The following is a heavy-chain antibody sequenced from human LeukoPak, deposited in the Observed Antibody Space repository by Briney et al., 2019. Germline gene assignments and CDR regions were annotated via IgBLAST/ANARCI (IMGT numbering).Heavy chain of an antibody. D-gene: IGHD3-22*01. Sequence: GGSLRLSCAASGFTFSNYGMHWVRQAPGKGLEWVAFIQYKGNTEYYADSVKGRFAISRDNSKNTLYLQMNSLRAEDTAVYYCARQYYYDSSGYYYYFDYWGQGTLVTVSS. J-gene: IGHJ4*02. CDR3: ARQYYYDSSGYYYYFDY. CDR1: GFTFSNYG. V-gene: IGHV3-30*03. CDR2: IQYKGNTE.